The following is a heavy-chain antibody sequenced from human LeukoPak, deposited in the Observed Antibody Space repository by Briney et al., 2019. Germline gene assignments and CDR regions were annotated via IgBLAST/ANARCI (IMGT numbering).Heavy chain of an antibody. CDR2: TVVGSGNA. D-gene: IGHD5/OR15-5a*01. J-gene: IGHJ4*02. CDR3: AADDLSTGY. Sequence: ASVKVSCRASGFTFINSAMQWVRQARGQRLEWIGWTVVGSGNANYAQEFQERVIITRDLSTSTAYMELSSLRAEDTAVYYCAADDLSTGYWGQGTLVTVSS. V-gene: IGHV1-58*02. CDR1: GFTFINSA.